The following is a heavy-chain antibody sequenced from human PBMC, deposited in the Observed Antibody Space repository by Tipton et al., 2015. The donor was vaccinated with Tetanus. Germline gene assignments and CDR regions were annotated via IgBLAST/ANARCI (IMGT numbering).Heavy chain of an antibody. CDR3: ARDCEGSGSPCPDY. J-gene: IGHJ4*02. D-gene: IGHD3-10*01. V-gene: IGHV1-2*06. CDR1: GYTFTGYY. Sequence: QLVQSGAEVKKPGASVKVSCKASGYTFTGYYMHWVRQAPGQGLEWMGRINPNSGGTNYAQKFQGRVTMTRDTSISTAYMELSRLRSDDTAVYYCARDCEGSGSPCPDYWGQGTLVTVSS. CDR2: INPNSGGT.